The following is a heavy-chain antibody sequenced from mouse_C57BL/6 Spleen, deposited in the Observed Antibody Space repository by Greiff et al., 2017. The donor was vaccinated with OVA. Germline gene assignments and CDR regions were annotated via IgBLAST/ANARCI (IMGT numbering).Heavy chain of an antibody. J-gene: IGHJ2*01. Sequence: QVQLQQPGAELVMPGASVKLSCKASGYTFTSYWMHWVKQRPGQGLEWIGEIDPSDSYTNYNQKFKGKSTLTVDTSSSTAYMQRSSLTSEDSAFNSCSLPNYDYDSFDYWGQGTTLTVSA. V-gene: IGHV1-69*01. CDR1: GYTFTSYW. D-gene: IGHD2-4*01. CDR3: SLPNYDYDSFDY. CDR2: IDPSDSYT.